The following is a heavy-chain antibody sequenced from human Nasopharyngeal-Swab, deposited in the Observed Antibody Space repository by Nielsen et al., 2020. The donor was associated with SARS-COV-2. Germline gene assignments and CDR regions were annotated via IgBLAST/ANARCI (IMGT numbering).Heavy chain of an antibody. CDR2: ITATGGST. CDR3: AKDAEYYYNGMDV. V-gene: IGHV3-23*01. CDR1: GFTFSSYW. Sequence: GGSLRLSCAASGFTFSSYWMSWVRQAPGKGLDWVSGITATGGSTYYADSVKGRFTISRDNSKNTLYLQMNSLRAEDTAVYYCAKDAEYYYNGMDVWGQGTTVTVSS. J-gene: IGHJ6*02. D-gene: IGHD2/OR15-2a*01.